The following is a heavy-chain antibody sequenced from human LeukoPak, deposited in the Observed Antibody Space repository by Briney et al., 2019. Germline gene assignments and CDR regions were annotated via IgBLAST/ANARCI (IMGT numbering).Heavy chain of an antibody. CDR3: ARDVGFSPDR. V-gene: IGHV3-74*01. CDR2: ISPDGTVA. D-gene: IGHD1-14*01. Sequence: GGSLRLSCVASGFALSDSWMHWVRQTPGKGLVWVSHISPDGTVANYADVVKGRFIISSDNAKNTVFLQINSLRAEDTSVYFCARDVGFSPDRWGQGTLVTVSS. CDR1: GFALSDSW. J-gene: IGHJ1*01.